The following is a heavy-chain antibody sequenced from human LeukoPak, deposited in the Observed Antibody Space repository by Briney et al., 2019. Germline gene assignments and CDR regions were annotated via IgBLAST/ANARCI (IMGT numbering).Heavy chain of an antibody. J-gene: IGHJ4*02. V-gene: IGHV4-59*01. CDR3: ARAAVAAAGRAYYFDY. CDR2: IYYSGST. CDR1: GGSISSYY. Sequence: SETLSLTCAVSGGSISSYYWSWIRQPPGKGLEWIGYIYYSGSTNYNPSLKSRVTISVDTSKNQFSLKLSSVTAADTAVYYCARAAVAAAGRAYYFDYWGQGTLVTVSS. D-gene: IGHD6-13*01.